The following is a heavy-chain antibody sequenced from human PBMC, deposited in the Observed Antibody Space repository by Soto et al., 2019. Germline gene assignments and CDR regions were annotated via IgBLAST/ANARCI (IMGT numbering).Heavy chain of an antibody. CDR1: GFTFSSYA. CDR3: AKAQGGHIVVVTAIQTLSFDY. J-gene: IGHJ4*02. D-gene: IGHD2-21*02. V-gene: IGHV3-23*01. CDR2: ISGSGGST. Sequence: GGSLRLSCAASGFTFSSYAMSWVRQAPGKGLEWVSAISGSGGSTYYADSVKGRFTISRDNSKNTLYLQMNSLRAEDTAVYYCAKAQGGHIVVVTAIQTLSFDYRGQGPLVTVSS.